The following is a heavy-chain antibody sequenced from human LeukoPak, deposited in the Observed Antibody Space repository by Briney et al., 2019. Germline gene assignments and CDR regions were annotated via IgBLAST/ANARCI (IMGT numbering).Heavy chain of an antibody. V-gene: IGHV3-15*01. D-gene: IGHD3-10*01. CDR2: IKSKGDGETT. Sequence: GGSLRLSCAASGFTFSSYGMHWVRQAPGKGLEWVGRIKSKGDGETTDYAAPVKGRFSMSRDDSKDTMYLQMYSLEAEDTAVYYCTTDLGLTMIRGVIVYWGQGTLVTVSS. CDR1: GFTFSSYG. CDR3: TTDLGLTMIRGVIVY. J-gene: IGHJ4*02.